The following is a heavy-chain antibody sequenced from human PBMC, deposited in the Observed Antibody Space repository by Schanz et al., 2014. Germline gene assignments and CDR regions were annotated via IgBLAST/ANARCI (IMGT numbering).Heavy chain of an antibody. J-gene: IGHJ3*02. CDR3: ARKMKLGVYGGKGHDSLDI. D-gene: IGHD4-17*01. Sequence: VQLVESGGGVVRPGGSLRLSCAASGFVFGDYYMTWIRQAPGKGLEWLSYISDSGTYTNYADSVKGRFTISRDNAKNTLYLQMNTLRAEDTAVYYCARKMKLGVYGGKGHDSLDIWGQGTMVTVSS. CDR2: ISDSGTYT. CDR1: GFVFGDYY. V-gene: IGHV3-11*06.